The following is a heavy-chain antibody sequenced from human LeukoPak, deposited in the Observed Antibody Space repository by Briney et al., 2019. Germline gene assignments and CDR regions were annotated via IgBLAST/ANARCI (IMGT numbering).Heavy chain of an antibody. J-gene: IGHJ5*02. CDR1: GFTFSSYS. CDR2: ISSSSSYI. CDR3: ARGYSSGWYSGTNWFDP. Sequence: GGSLRLSCAASGFTFSSYSVNWVRQAPGKGLEWVSSISSSSSYIYYADSVKGRFTISRDNAKNSLYLQMNSLRAEDTAVYYCARGYSSGWYSGTNWFDPWGQGTLVTVSS. D-gene: IGHD6-19*01. V-gene: IGHV3-21*01.